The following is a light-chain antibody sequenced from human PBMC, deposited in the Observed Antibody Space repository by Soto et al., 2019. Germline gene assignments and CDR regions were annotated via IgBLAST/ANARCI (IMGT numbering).Light chain of an antibody. J-gene: IGKJ5*01. CDR2: AAS. Sequence: IQMTQSPSTLPASVGDRVTITCRASQSISSYLNWYQQKPGKAPKLLIYAASSLQSGVPSRFSGSGSGTDFTLTISSLQPEDFATYYCLQDYNYPITFGQGTRLEIK. CDR1: QSISSY. CDR3: LQDYNYPIT. V-gene: IGKV1-6*01.